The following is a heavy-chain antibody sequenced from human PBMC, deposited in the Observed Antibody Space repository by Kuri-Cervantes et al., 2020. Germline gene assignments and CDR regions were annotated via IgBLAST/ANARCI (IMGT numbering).Heavy chain of an antibody. Sequence: GGSLRLSCAASGFTFSSYSMNWVRQAPGKGLEWVSYISSSSSTIYYADSVKGRFTISRDNAKNSLYLQMNSLRDEDTAVYYCARDRPYSSSWYYFDYWGQGTLVTVSS. D-gene: IGHD6-13*01. J-gene: IGHJ4*02. CDR3: ARDRPYSSSWYYFDY. CDR2: ISSSSSTI. V-gene: IGHV3-48*02. CDR1: GFTFSSYS.